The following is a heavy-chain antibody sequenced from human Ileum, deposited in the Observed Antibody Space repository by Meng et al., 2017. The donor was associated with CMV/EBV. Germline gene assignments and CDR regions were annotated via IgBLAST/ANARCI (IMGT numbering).Heavy chain of an antibody. CDR2: ISSSSSTI. V-gene: IGHV3-48*04. Sequence: GESLKISCETSGFTFSTYDMNWVRQAPGKGLEWVSYISSSSSTIYYADSVKGRFTISRDNAKNSLYLQMNSLRAEDTAVYYCARVLRTIFGVVKLDPWGQGTLVTVSS. J-gene: IGHJ5*02. CDR3: ARVLRTIFGVVKLDP. D-gene: IGHD3-3*01. CDR1: GFTFSTYD.